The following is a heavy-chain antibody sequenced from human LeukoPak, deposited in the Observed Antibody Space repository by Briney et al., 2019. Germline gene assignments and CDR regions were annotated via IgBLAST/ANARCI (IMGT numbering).Heavy chain of an antibody. CDR2: ISSSSNYI. V-gene: IGHV3-21*01. CDR3: ARSGYSYGYDYYYYYMDV. Sequence: GGSLRLSCAASGFTFSSYSMDWVRQAPGKGLEWVSSISSSSNYIYYADSVKGRFTISRDNVKNSLYLQMNSLRAEDTAVYYCARSGYSYGYDYYYYYMDVWGKGTTVTVSS. CDR1: GFTFSSYS. J-gene: IGHJ6*03. D-gene: IGHD5-18*01.